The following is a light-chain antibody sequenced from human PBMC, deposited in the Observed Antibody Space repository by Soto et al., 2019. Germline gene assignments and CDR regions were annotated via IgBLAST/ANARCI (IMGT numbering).Light chain of an antibody. Sequence: DIVMTQSPDSLAVSLGERATINCKSSQSVLYSSNNKNYLTWYQQKPGQPPTLLIYWASTRESGVPDRFSGSGSGTDFTLTISSLQAEDVAVYYCQQHYSSPSTFGQGTRLEIK. CDR3: QQHYSSPST. V-gene: IGKV4-1*01. J-gene: IGKJ5*01. CDR2: WAS. CDR1: QSVLYSSNNKNY.